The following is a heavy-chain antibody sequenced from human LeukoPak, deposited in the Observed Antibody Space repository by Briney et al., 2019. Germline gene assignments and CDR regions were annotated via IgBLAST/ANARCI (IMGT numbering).Heavy chain of an antibody. CDR1: GGSFSGYY. CDR3: ARAGITGTTSDYFDY. J-gene: IGHJ4*02. V-gene: IGHV4-34*01. D-gene: IGHD1-7*01. Sequence: SETLSLTCAVYGGSFSGYYWSWIRQPLGKGLEWIGEINHSGSTSYNPSLKSRVTISVDTSKNQFSLKLSSVTAADTAVYYCARAGITGTTSDYFDYWGQGTLVTVSS. CDR2: INHSGST.